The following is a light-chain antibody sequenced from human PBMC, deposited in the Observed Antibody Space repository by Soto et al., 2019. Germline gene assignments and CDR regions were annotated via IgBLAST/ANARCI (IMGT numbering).Light chain of an antibody. J-gene: IGKJ1*01. CDR3: QQYNHWRT. CDR1: QSIDSD. Sequence: EIMMTQSPANVSVFPGERATLSCRASQSIDSDLAWYQQKPGQVPRLLIYGASTRATGIPARFSGSGSGTEFTLTISSVQSDDFAVYYCQQYNHWRTFGQGTKVEIK. V-gene: IGKV3-15*01. CDR2: GAS.